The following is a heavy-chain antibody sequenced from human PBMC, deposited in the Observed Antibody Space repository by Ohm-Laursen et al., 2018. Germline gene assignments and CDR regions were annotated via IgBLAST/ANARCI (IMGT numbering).Heavy chain of an antibody. CDR2: IYYSGST. J-gene: IGHJ6*02. V-gene: IGHV4-31*03. Sequence: SDTLSLTCTVSGGSISSGGYYWSWFRQHPGKGLEWIGYIYYSGSTYYNPSLKSRVTISVDTSKNQFSLKLSSVTAADTAVYYCARDPLNQLEYKLDYGMDVWGQGTTVTVSS. CDR1: GGSISSGGYY. CDR3: ARDPLNQLEYKLDYGMDV. D-gene: IGHD3-16*02.